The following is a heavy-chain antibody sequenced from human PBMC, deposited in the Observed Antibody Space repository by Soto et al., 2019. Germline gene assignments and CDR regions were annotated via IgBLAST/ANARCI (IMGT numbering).Heavy chain of an antibody. CDR3: ATWFCGGSCCYYFYY. CDR2: FDPEDGET. Sequence: ASVKVSCKVSGYTLTELSMHWVRQAPGKGLEWMGGFDPEDGETIYAQKFQGRVTMTEDTSTDTAYMELSSLRSEDTAVYYCATWFCGGSCCYYFYYWGQGTLVTVSS. CDR1: GYTLTELS. V-gene: IGHV1-24*01. D-gene: IGHD2-15*01. J-gene: IGHJ4*02.